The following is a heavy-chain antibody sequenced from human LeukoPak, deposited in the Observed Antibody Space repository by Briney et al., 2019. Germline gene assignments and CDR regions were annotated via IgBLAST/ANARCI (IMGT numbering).Heavy chain of an antibody. CDR1: GYTFTGYY. CDR2: INPNSGGT. CDR3: ARSRDPYDFWSGYFHYGMDV. Sequence: GASVKVSCKASGYTFTGYYMHWVRQAPGQGLEWMGWINPNSGGTTYAQKFQGRVTMTRDTSISTAYMELSRLRSDDTAVYYCARSRDPYDFWSGYFHYGMDVWGQGTTVTVSS. D-gene: IGHD3-3*01. V-gene: IGHV1-2*02. J-gene: IGHJ6*02.